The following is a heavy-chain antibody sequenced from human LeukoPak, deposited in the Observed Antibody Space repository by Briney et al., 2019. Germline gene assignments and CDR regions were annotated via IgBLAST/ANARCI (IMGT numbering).Heavy chain of an antibody. D-gene: IGHD3-3*01. CDR2: ISSNSSKT. V-gene: IGHV3-48*01. CDR1: GFTFSDYS. Sequence: GGSLRLSCAASGFTFSDYSMNWVRQAPGKGLEWISYISSNSSKTYYADSVKGRFTISRDDAKSSLYLQMNSLRAEDTAVYYCAREDGFWSGYPTYYMDVWGKGTTVTVSS. J-gene: IGHJ6*03. CDR3: AREDGFWSGYPTYYMDV.